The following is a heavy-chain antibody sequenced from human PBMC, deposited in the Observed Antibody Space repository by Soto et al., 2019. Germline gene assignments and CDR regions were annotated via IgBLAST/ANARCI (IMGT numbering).Heavy chain of an antibody. J-gene: IGHJ3*02. CDR1: GFTFSSYW. D-gene: IGHD3-22*01. Sequence: PGGSLRLSCEASGFTFSSYWMHWVRQAPGKGLVWVSRINSDGSGTTYAGSEQGRFTISRDNAKNTLYLQMDSLIAEDTSVYYCARERGSGYYPDGFDIWGRGAMVTVSS. CDR2: INSDGSGT. CDR3: ARERGSGYYPDGFDI. V-gene: IGHV3-74*01.